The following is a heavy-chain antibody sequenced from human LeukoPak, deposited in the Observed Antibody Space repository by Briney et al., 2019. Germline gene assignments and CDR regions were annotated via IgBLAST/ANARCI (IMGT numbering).Heavy chain of an antibody. D-gene: IGHD5-24*01. CDR2: IYHSGST. CDR3: ARAPSGDGYAYYFDY. V-gene: IGHV4-30-2*03. Sequence: PSQTLSLTCSVSGGSISSGPYFWSWIRQSPGQGLEWIGSIYHSGSTYYNPSLKSRVTISVDTSKNQFSLKLSSVTAADTAVYYCARAPSGDGYAYYFDYWGQGTLVTVSS. CDR1: GGSISSGPYF. J-gene: IGHJ4*02.